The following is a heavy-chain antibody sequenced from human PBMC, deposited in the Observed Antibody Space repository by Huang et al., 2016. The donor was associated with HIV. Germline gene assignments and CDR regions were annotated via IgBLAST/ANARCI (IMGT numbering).Heavy chain of an antibody. Sequence: EVQLVQSGAEMKRPGESLKISCKVSGYSFTRQWIGWVRQMPGKGPEWMGIIYPGDSDVKYRPTFQGQFTISADNSISTAYLQWKSLKVSDTAMYFCARPPTYSDDGGYYIDAFGVWGRGTMVTVS. CDR3: ARPPTYSDDGGYYIDAFGV. J-gene: IGHJ3*01. CDR1: GYSFTRQW. V-gene: IGHV5-51*03. D-gene: IGHD2-21*02. CDR2: IYPGDSDV.